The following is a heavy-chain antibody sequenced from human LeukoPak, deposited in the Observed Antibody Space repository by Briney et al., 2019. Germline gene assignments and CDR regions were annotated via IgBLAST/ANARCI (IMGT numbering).Heavy chain of an antibody. CDR3: ARGASRSFDY. CDR1: GYTFTGYY. Sequence: ASVKVSCKASGYTFTGYYMHWVRQAPGQGLEWMGWINPNSGNTGYAQKFQGRVTMTRSTSISTAYMELSSLTSDDTAVYYCARGASRSFDYWGQGTLVTVSS. CDR2: INPNSGNT. V-gene: IGHV1-8*02. J-gene: IGHJ4*02.